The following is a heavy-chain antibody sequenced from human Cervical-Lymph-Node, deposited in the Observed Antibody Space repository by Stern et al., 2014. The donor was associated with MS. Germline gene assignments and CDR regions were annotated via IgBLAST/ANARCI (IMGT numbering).Heavy chain of an antibody. Sequence: VQLVESGAEVKTPGASVKLSCKASGYPFTSYYMHWVRQAPGQGLERMGIINPSGGSTSYAQKFQGRVTMTRDTSTSTVYMELSSLRSEDTAVYYCAREVAGHRLGMMDVWGQGTSVTVSS. J-gene: IGHJ6*02. D-gene: IGHD6-19*01. CDR2: INPSGGST. CDR3: AREVAGHRLGMMDV. V-gene: IGHV1-46*01. CDR1: GYPFTSYY.